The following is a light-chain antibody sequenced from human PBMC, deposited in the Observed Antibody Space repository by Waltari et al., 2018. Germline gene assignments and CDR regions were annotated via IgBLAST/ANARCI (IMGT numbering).Light chain of an antibody. CDR1: NSDVGAYNL. CDR2: EAR. Sequence: QSALTQPASASGSPGQAINISCTGTNSDVGAYNLVSWYQQYPGRAPRLMIYEARNRPSGVSNRFSASKSGNMASLTISGLQTDDEADYYCCSYGGSYTWVFGGGTKVTVL. V-gene: IGLV2-23*01. J-gene: IGLJ3*02. CDR3: CSYGGSYTWV.